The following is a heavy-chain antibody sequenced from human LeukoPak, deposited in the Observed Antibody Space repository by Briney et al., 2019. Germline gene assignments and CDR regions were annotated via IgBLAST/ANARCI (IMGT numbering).Heavy chain of an antibody. V-gene: IGHV3-11*04. CDR1: GYTFSDYY. D-gene: IGHD4-11*01. CDR2: ISSSGSTI. Sequence: GGSLRLSCAASGYTFSDYYMSWVRQAPGKGLEWVSYISSSGSTIYYADSVKGRFTTSRDNAKNSLYLQMNSLRAEDTAVYYCARAAMTTSIWFDPWGQGTLVTVSS. J-gene: IGHJ5*02. CDR3: ARAAMTTSIWFDP.